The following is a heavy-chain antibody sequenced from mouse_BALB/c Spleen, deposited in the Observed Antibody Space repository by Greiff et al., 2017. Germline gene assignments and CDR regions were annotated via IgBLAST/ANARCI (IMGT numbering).Heavy chain of an antibody. V-gene: IGHV6-6*02. CDR3: TTLYYGNYPYAMDY. J-gene: IGHJ4*01. D-gene: IGHD2-1*01. CDR2: IRLKSNNYAT. Sequence: EVKLVESGGGLVQPGGSMKLSCVASGFTFSNYWMNWVRQSPEKGLEWVAEIRLKSNNYATHYAESVKGRFTISRDDSKSSVYLQMNNLRAEDTGIYYCTTLYYGNYPYAMDYWGQGTSVTVSS. CDR1: GFTFSNYW.